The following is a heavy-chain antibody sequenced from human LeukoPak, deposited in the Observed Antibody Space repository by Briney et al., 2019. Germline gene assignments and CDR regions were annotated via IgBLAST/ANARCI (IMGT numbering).Heavy chain of an antibody. CDR2: IYNIGSP. Sequence: SETLSLTCTVSGGSISGYCWTWIRQPAGKGLEWIGRIYNIGSPNYNPALKSRVTISVDTSKNQFSLKLSSVTAADSAVYYCASGLRTDSGYDDGEDHWGQGTLVTVSS. CDR3: ASGLRTDSGYDDGEDH. J-gene: IGHJ4*02. V-gene: IGHV4-4*07. D-gene: IGHD5-12*01. CDR1: GGSISGYC.